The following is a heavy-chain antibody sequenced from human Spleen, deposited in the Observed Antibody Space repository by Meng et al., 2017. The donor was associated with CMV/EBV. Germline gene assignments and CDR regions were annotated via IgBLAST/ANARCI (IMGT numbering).Heavy chain of an antibody. Sequence: GDSFYSNSAAWNWIRQSPSRGLEWLGRTYYRSKWYNDYAVSVKSRITINPDTSKNQFSLQLNSVTPEDTAVYYCARDQELGTNWFDPWGQGTLVTVSS. V-gene: IGHV6-1*01. D-gene: IGHD7-27*01. J-gene: IGHJ5*02. CDR3: ARDQELGTNWFDP. CDR1: GDSFYSNSAA. CDR2: TYYRSKWYN.